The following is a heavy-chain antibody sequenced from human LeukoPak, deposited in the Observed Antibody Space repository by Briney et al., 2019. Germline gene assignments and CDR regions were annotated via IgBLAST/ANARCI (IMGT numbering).Heavy chain of an antibody. CDR3: ARISAVAVFGY. V-gene: IGHV4-30-4*08. CDR1: GGSISSGDYY. D-gene: IGHD6-19*01. CDR2: IYYSGST. J-gene: IGHJ4*02. Sequence: SETLSLTCTVSGGSISSGDYYWSWIRQPPGKGLEWIGYIYYSGSTFHYNPSLKSRVTISVDTSKNQFSLKLSSVTAADTAVYYCARISAVAVFGYWGQGTLVTVSS.